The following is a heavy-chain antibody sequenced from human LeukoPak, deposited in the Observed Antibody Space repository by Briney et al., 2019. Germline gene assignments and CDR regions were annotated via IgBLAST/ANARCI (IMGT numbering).Heavy chain of an antibody. Sequence: ASVKVSCKASGYTFTSYDINWVRQAPGQGLDWMGWMNPNSGNTGYAQKFQGRVTMTRNTSISTAYMELSSLRSEDTAVYYCARGRIAVAGTLLGYWGQGTLVTVSS. CDR2: MNPNSGNT. CDR1: GYTFTSYD. CDR3: ARGRIAVAGTLLGY. J-gene: IGHJ4*02. V-gene: IGHV1-8*01. D-gene: IGHD6-19*01.